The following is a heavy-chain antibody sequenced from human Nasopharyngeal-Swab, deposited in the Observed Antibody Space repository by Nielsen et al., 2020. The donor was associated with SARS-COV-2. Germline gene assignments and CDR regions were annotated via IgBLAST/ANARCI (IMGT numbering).Heavy chain of an antibody. CDR3: ASTPYSSGWYGPRSANYGMDV. D-gene: IGHD6-19*01. J-gene: IGHJ6*02. CDR2: LIPIFGTA. Sequence: WVRQAPGQGLEWMGGLIPIFGTANYAQKFQGRVTITADESTSTAYMELSSLRSEDTAVYYCASTPYSSGWYGPRSANYGMDVWGQGTTVTVSS. V-gene: IGHV1-69*01.